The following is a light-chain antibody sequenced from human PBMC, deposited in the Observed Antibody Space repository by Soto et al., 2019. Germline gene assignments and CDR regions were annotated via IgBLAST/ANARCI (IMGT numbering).Light chain of an antibody. J-gene: IGLJ1*01. Sequence: QSVLTHPASVSGSPGQSLPLSFTGNSSYVVGYNYVSWYQQHPGKASNCMIYHVSNRPSGVSNRFSGSKSGNTVSLTISGLQAEDEADYYCSSYTTSNTRQIVFGTGTKVTVL. V-gene: IGLV2-14*01. CDR1: SSYVVGYNY. CDR2: HVS. CDR3: SSYTTSNTRQIV.